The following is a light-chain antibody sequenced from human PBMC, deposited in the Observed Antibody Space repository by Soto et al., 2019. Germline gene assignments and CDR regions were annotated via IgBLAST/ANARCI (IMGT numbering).Light chain of an antibody. V-gene: IGLV2-14*01. CDR1: SSDVGVYNY. Sequence: QSALTQPASVSGSPGQSITISCTGTSSDVGVYNYVSWYQQHPGKAPKLMIYDVGNRPSGVSNRFSGSKSGNTASLNISEIEAEDDADYYCSSFTSSSTYVVGTGTKVTVL. J-gene: IGLJ1*01. CDR2: DVG. CDR3: SSFTSSSTYV.